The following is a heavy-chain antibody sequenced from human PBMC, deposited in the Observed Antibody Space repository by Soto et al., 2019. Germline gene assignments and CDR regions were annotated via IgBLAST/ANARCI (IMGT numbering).Heavy chain of an antibody. D-gene: IGHD1-26*01. CDR3: ARDVSGGTYPWFFDL. CDR1: GYTSSIYG. V-gene: IGHV1-18*04. Sequence: QGQLVQSGAEVKKPGASVNVSCKASGYTSSIYGISWVRQAPGQGXXWMAWISGYNGNIKYAQKFQGRVTVATDTXXXXXXMXXXXXXXXXXXVYYCARDVSGGTYPWFFDLWGRGTLVTVSS. J-gene: IGHJ2*01. CDR2: ISGYNGNI.